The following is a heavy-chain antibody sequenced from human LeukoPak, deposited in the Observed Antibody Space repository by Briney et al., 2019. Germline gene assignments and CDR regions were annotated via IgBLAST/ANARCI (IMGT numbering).Heavy chain of an antibody. CDR1: GFIFSSYS. Sequence: GGSLRLSCVASGFIFSSYSMNWVRQAPGKGLEWVSYISSSSSSIYYADSVKGRFTISRDNAKNTLYLQVNSLRAEDTAVYYCAKGGKWDVTPFDYWGQGTLVTVSS. D-gene: IGHD1-26*01. CDR3: AKGGKWDVTPFDY. V-gene: IGHV3-48*01. CDR2: ISSSSSSI. J-gene: IGHJ4*02.